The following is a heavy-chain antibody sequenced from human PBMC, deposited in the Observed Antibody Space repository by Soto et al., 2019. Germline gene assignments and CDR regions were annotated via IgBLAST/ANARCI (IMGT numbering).Heavy chain of an antibody. CDR3: AKVSSSWYAGFFDL. CDR1: GFTFTGHA. J-gene: IGHJ4*02. V-gene: IGHV3-23*01. CDR2: LSDSGGSI. D-gene: IGHD6-13*01. Sequence: EVQLLESGGGLLQPGGSLRLSGTASGFTFTGHALTWVAQAPGKGLEWVSGLSDSGGSIYYADSVKGRFTISRDNSMNTLYLQMKTLRAEDTAVYYCAKVSSSWYAGFFDLWGQGTLVTVSS.